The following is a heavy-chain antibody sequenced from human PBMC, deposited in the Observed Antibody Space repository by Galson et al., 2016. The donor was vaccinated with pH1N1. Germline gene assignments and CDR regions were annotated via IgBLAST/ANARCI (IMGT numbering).Heavy chain of an antibody. CDR3: ARNSEYSGHEGFH. D-gene: IGHD5-12*01. Sequence: SLRLSCAASGFPFSDYWMHWVRQAPGKGLVWVARIDNDGRGTSHAASVRGRFTISRDKTQSTVYLQMNSLRTEDTAVYYCARNSEYSGHEGFHWAQGTLVIVSS. J-gene: IGHJ4*02. CDR2: IDNDGRGT. CDR1: GFPFSDYW. V-gene: IGHV3-74*01.